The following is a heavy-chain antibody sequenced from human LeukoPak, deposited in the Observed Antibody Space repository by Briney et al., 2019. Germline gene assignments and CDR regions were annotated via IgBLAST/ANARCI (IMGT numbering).Heavy chain of an antibody. CDR2: ISHDARNK. CDR1: GFIFSRYD. J-gene: IGHJ4*02. Sequence: GGSLRLSCVASGFIFSRYDMHWVRQAPGKGLEWVAVISHDARNKIYADSVKGRLTISRDNSKNTLYLQMNSLRTEDTAVYYCAKDRTPHWGQGTLVTVSS. D-gene: IGHD1-14*01. CDR3: AKDRTPH. V-gene: IGHV3-30*18.